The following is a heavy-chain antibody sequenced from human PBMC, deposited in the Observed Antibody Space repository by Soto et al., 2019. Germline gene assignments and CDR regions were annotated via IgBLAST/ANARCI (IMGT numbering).Heavy chain of an antibody. CDR3: AREKSYGYADY. CDR1: GYSFTSYD. J-gene: IGHJ4*02. CDR2: MNPNSGNT. D-gene: IGHD5-18*01. Sequence: ASVKVSCKASGYSFTSYDINWVRQATGQGLEWMGWMNPNSGNTGYAQKFQGRVTMTRNTSISKAYTELSSLRSEDTAVYYCAREKSYGYADYWGQGTLVTVSS. V-gene: IGHV1-8*01.